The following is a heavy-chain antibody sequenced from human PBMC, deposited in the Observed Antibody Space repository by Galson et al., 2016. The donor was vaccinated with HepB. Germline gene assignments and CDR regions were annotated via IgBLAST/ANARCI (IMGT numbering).Heavy chain of an antibody. Sequence: CAISGDSVSGNSVGWNWIRQSPSRGLEWLGRTYYRSKWSTDYAVSVKSRITINPDTSKNQFSLQLNSVTPEDTAVYYCAKSIYLGRGFDSWGQGTLVTVSS. CDR2: TYYRSKWST. CDR1: GDSVSGNSVG. CDR3: AKSIYLGRGFDS. J-gene: IGHJ4*02. V-gene: IGHV6-1*01. D-gene: IGHD7-27*01.